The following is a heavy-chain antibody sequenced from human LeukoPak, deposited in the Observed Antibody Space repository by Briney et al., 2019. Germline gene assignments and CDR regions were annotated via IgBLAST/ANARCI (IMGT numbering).Heavy chain of an antibody. CDR1: GGTFSSYA. J-gene: IGHJ4*02. Sequence: GASVKASCKASGGTFSSYAISWVRQAPGQGLEWMGGIIPIFGTANYAQKFQGRVTITADESTSTAYMELSSLRSEDTAVYYCARGRDYDSWSGSPYYFDYWGQGTLVTVSS. CDR2: IIPIFGTA. V-gene: IGHV1-69*01. D-gene: IGHD3-3*01. CDR3: ARGRDYDSWSGSPYYFDY.